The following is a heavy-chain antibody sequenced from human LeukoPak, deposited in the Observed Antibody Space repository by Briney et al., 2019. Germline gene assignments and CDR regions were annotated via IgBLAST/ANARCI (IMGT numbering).Heavy chain of an antibody. J-gene: IGHJ4*02. V-gene: IGHV3-30*01. CDR2: ISYDGSNK. CDR1: GFTFSSYA. CDR3: ARDLTVVVITTVDY. D-gene: IGHD3-22*01. Sequence: GRSLRLSCAASGFTFSSYAMHWVRQAPGEGLEWVAVISYDGSNKYYAGSVKGRFTISRDNSKNTLYLQMNSLRAEDTAVYYCARDLTVVVITTVDYWGQGTLVTVSS.